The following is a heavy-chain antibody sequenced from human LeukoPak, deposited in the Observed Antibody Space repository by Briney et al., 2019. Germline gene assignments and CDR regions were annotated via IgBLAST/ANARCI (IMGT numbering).Heavy chain of an antibody. CDR3: ARDNKGAPKNYNFWSGYYDLYYYYGMDV. CDR1: GYTFTSYY. D-gene: IGHD3-3*01. Sequence: ASVKVSCKASGYTFTSYYMHWVRQAPGQGLEWMGWINPYSGSTNYALKFQGRVTMTRDTSISTAYMELSRLGSDDTAVYYCARDNKGAPKNYNFWSGYYDLYYYYGMDVWGHGTTVTVSS. CDR2: INPYSGST. V-gene: IGHV1-2*02. J-gene: IGHJ6*02.